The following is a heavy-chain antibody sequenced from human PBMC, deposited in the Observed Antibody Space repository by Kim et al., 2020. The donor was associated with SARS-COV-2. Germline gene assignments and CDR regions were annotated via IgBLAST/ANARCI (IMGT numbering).Heavy chain of an antibody. Sequence: GGSLRLSCAASGFTFTSHVMHWVRQAPGKGLEWVALMWSDGSEQYYIDSVKGRFTISRDNPKNTLSLQMDSLRPEDTAVYYCVREDFLTGDGGVDFWGQGAILALS. CDR1: GFTFTSHV. CDR3: VREDFLTGDGGVDF. D-gene: IGHD3-9*01. V-gene: IGHV3-33*01. J-gene: IGHJ3*01. CDR2: MWSDGSEQ.